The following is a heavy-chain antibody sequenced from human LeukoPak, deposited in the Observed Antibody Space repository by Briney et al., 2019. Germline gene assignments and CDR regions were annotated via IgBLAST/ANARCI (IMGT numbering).Heavy chain of an antibody. CDR3: ARDCRSCSDNMYYFDY. CDR2: INPNSGGT. D-gene: IGHD2-15*01. V-gene: IGHV1-2*02. J-gene: IGHJ4*02. CDR1: GYTFTGYY. Sequence: GASVTVSCKASGYTFTGYYMHWVRQAPGQGLEWMGWINPNSGGTNYAQKFQGRVTMTRDTSISTAYMELSRLRSDDTAMYYCARDCRSCSDNMYYFDYWGQGTLVTVSS.